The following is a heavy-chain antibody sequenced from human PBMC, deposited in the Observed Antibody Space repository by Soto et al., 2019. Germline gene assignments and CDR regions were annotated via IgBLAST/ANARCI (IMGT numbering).Heavy chain of an antibody. CDR3: ATGTAAPAH. Sequence: GGSVRLSCXASGFTFSNFDMSWVRQAPGKGLEWVSGISTSGGTTYYADSVKGRFTSSRDNSKNTLYLQMTSLRAEDTAVYYCATGTAAPAHWGQGTLVTVSS. J-gene: IGHJ1*01. D-gene: IGHD6-13*01. CDR2: ISTSGGTT. CDR1: GFTFSNFD. V-gene: IGHV3-23*01.